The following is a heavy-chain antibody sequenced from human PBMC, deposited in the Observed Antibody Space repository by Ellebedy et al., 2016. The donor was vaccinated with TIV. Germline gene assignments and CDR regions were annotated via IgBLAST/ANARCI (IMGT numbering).Heavy chain of an antibody. Sequence: GESLKISCAASGFTFSSYWMHWVRQAPGKGLVWVSRINSDGSSTSYADSVKGRFTISRDNAKNTLYLQMDSLRAEDTAVYYCASHGSGSYEVDYWGQGTLVTVSS. V-gene: IGHV3-74*01. D-gene: IGHD3-10*01. CDR2: INSDGSST. CDR3: ASHGSGSYEVDY. CDR1: GFTFSSYW. J-gene: IGHJ4*02.